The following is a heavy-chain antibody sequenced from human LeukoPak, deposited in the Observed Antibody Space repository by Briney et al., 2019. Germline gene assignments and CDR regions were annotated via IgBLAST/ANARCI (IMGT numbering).Heavy chain of an antibody. V-gene: IGHV1-2*02. Sequence: ASVKVSCKASGYTFTGYYMHWVRQAPGQGLEWMGWINPNSGGTNYAQKFQGRVTMTRDTSISTAYMELSRLRSDDTAVYYCARGSFLEWLFDYWGQRTLVTVSS. J-gene: IGHJ4*02. CDR1: GYTFTGYY. CDR3: ARGSFLEWLFDY. CDR2: INPNSGGT. D-gene: IGHD3-3*01.